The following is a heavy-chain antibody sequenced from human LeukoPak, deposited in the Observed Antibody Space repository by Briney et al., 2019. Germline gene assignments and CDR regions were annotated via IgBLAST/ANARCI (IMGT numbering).Heavy chain of an antibody. V-gene: IGHV4-39*01. Sequence: PSETLSLTCTVSGGSISSSSYYWGWIGQPPGKGLEWIGRIYYSGSTYYNPSLKSRVTISVDTSKNQYSLKLSSVTAADTAVYYCARHRITMVRGVIMENWFDPWGQGTLVSVSS. CDR3: ARHRITMVRGVIMENWFDP. J-gene: IGHJ5*02. CDR2: IYYSGST. CDR1: GGSISSSSYY. D-gene: IGHD3-10*01.